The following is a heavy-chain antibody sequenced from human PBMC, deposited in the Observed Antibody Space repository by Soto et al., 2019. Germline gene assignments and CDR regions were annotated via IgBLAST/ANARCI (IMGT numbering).Heavy chain of an antibody. J-gene: IGHJ5*02. CDR1: GFTFSGYW. D-gene: IGHD1-1*01. Sequence: HPGGSLRLSCAASGFTFSGYWMHWVRQAPGKGLVWVSRINSDGSSTSYADSVKGRFTISRDNAKDTLYLQMNSLRAEDTAVYYCARDPNDDWFDPWGQGTLVTVSS. CDR2: INSDGSST. V-gene: IGHV3-74*01. CDR3: ARDPNDDWFDP.